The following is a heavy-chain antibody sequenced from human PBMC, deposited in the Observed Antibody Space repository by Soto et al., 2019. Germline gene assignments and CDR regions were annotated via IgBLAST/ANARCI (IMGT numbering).Heavy chain of an antibody. Sequence: GGSLRLSCAASGFTFSDHYMTWIRQAPGKGLEWISYIDGSGNIINYADSVKGRFTISRDNAKNSLYLQMNSLRDEDTAVYYCTRAPRLDDFLGQGTLVTVSS. J-gene: IGHJ4*02. CDR1: GFTFSDHY. CDR2: IDGSGNII. D-gene: IGHD3-3*01. V-gene: IGHV3-11*01. CDR3: TRAPRLDDF.